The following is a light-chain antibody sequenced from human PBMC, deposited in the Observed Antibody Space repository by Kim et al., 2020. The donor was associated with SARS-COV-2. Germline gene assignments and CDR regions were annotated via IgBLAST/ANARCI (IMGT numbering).Light chain of an antibody. CDR2: TAS. J-gene: IGKJ1*01. CDR1: QGIGSS. CDR3: QQSSSFPWT. V-gene: IGKV1-12*01. Sequence: DIQMTQSPSSVSASVGDRVTITCRASQGIGSSLAWYQQKPGKAPKRLIYTASTLQRGVPSRFSGSGSGTDFTLTISSLQPEDFATYSCQQSSSFPWTFGQGTKVDIK.